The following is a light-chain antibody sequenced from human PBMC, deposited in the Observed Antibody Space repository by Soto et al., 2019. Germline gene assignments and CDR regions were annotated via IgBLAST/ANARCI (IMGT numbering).Light chain of an antibody. J-gene: IGLJ2*01. V-gene: IGLV2-23*01. CDR1: SSAVGSYDL. CDR3: SSYAGSGTFV. Sequence: QSALTQPASVSGSPGQSITTSCTGTSSAVGSYDLVSWYQQHPGKAPKLIIYEGTKRPSGVSNRFSGSKSGNTASLTISGLQAEDEADYHCSSYAGSGTFVFGGGTKLTVL. CDR2: EGT.